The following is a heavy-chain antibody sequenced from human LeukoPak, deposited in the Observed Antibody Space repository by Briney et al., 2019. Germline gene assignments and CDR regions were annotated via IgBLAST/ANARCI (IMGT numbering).Heavy chain of an antibody. CDR2: IKQDGSEK. CDR1: GFTFSSHC. CDR3: SRDYVTMAPDY. V-gene: IGHV3-7*01. J-gene: IGHJ4*02. D-gene: IGHD3-10*02. Sequence: GGSLRLSCAASGFTFSSHCMNWSRQAPGKGLEWVANIKQDGSEKYYVDSVKGRFTISRDNAKNSLYLQMNSLRAEDTAVYYSSRDYVTMAPDYGGPGTLVIVSS.